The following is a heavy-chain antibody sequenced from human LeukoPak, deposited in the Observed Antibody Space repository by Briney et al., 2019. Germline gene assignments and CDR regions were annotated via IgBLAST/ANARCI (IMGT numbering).Heavy chain of an antibody. CDR1: GGSISSGDYY. CDR3: ASSGYYTNWFDP. D-gene: IGHD3-22*01. J-gene: IGHJ5*02. Sequence: SETLSLTCTVSGGSISSGDYYWSWIRQPPGKGLEWIGYIYYSGSTYYNPFLKSRVTISVDTSKNQFSLKLSSVTAADTAVYYCASSGYYTNWFDPWGQGTLVTVSS. CDR2: IYYSGST. V-gene: IGHV4-30-4*01.